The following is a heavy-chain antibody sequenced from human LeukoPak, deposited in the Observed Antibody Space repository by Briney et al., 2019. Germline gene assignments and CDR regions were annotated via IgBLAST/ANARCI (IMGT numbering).Heavy chain of an antibody. D-gene: IGHD6-19*01. CDR1: GFTFSSYS. V-gene: IGHV3-48*04. Sequence: PGGSLRLSCAASGFTFSSYSMNWVRQAPGKGLEWVSYISSSSSTIYYADSVKGRFTIFRDNAKKSVYLQMNSLRAEDTAVYYCARGSTYSSGWYTGFDYWGQGTLVTVSS. CDR3: ARGSTYSSGWYTGFDY. CDR2: ISSSSSTI. J-gene: IGHJ4*02.